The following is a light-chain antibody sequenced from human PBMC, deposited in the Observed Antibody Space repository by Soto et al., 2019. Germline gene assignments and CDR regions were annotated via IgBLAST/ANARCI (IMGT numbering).Light chain of an antibody. J-gene: IGKJ2*01. V-gene: IGKV1-39*01. CDR1: QSISSY. Sequence: SLSASVGDRVTITCRASQSISSYLNWYQQKPGKAPKLLIYAASSLQSGVPSRFSGSGSGTDFTLTISSLQPEDFATYYCQQSYSTPYTFGQGTKLEIK. CDR2: AAS. CDR3: QQSYSTPYT.